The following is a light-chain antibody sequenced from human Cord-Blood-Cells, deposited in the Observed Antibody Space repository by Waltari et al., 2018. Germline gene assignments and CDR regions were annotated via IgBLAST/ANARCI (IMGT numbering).Light chain of an antibody. CDR3: QQYYSTPIT. CDR1: QSVLYSSNNKNY. Sequence: DIVMTQSPDSLAVSLGERATINCKSSQSVLYSSNNKNYLACYQQKPGQPPKLPIYWASTRESGVPDRFSGSGSGTDFTLTISSLQAEDVAVYYCQQYYSTPITFGQGTRLEIK. J-gene: IGKJ5*01. V-gene: IGKV4-1*01. CDR2: WAS.